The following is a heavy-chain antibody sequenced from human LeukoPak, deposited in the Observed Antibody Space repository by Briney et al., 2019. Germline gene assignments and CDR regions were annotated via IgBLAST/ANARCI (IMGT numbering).Heavy chain of an antibody. CDR2: IYNTGST. CDR3: ARRSLGWGHAFDI. Sequence: SSETLSLTCTVSGGSISSYYWSWIRQPPGMALEWVGYIYNTGSTNYKPSLKSRLTITLDTSKNQLSLKLSSVTAADTAVYHCARRSLGWGHAFDIWGQGTMVTVSS. CDR1: GGSISSYY. V-gene: IGHV4-59*08. D-gene: IGHD6-19*01. J-gene: IGHJ3*02.